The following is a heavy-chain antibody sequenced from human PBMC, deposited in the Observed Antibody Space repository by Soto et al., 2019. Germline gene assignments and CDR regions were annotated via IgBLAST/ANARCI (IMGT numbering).Heavy chain of an antibody. J-gene: IGHJ5*02. V-gene: IGHV3-23*01. Sequence: PGGSLRLSCAASGFTFSSYAMSWVRQAPGKGLEWVSAISYSGGSTYYADSVKGRFTISRDNSRNTLYLQMNSLRAEDTAVYYCARKEGFNWNYAWFDPWGQGTLVTASS. CDR2: ISYSGGST. CDR3: ARKEGFNWNYAWFDP. CDR1: GFTFSSYA. D-gene: IGHD1-7*01.